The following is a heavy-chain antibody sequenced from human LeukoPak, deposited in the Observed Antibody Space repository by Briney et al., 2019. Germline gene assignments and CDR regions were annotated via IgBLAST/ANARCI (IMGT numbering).Heavy chain of an antibody. D-gene: IGHD2-15*01. CDR3: ARDWQGGDDY. Sequence: ASVKVSCKASGYTFTDYYMHWVRQAPGQGLEWMGWINPSSGGTNYAQKFQGRVTVTRDTSISTAYMDLSRLRSDDTAVYYCARDWQGGDDYWGQGTLVTVSS. CDR2: INPSSGGT. J-gene: IGHJ4*02. CDR1: GYTFTDYY. V-gene: IGHV1-2*02.